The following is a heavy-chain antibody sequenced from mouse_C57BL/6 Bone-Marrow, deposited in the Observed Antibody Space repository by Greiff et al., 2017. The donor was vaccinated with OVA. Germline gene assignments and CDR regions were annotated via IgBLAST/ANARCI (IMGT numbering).Heavy chain of an antibody. V-gene: IGHV5-17*01. J-gene: IGHJ1*03. D-gene: IGHD1-1*01. Sequence: EVKLMESGGGLVKPGGSLKLSCAASGFTFSDYGMHWVRQAPEKGLEWVAYISSGSSTFYYADTVKGRFTISRDNAKNTLFLQMTSLRSEDTAMYYCARYYGSSYWYFDVWGTGTTVTVSS. CDR1: GFTFSDYG. CDR3: ARYYGSSYWYFDV. CDR2: ISSGSSTF.